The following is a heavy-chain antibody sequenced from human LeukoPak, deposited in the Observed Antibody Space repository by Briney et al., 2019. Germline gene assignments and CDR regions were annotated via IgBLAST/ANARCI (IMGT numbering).Heavy chain of an antibody. V-gene: IGHV4-39*01. Sequence: SETLSLTCTVSGGSISSSSYYWGWIRQPPGKGLEWIGSTYYSGSTYYNSSLKSRVTISVDTSKNQFSLKLSSVTAADTAVYYCAMVPRGYGIVNFDYWGQGTLVTVSS. CDR1: GGSISSSSYY. CDR3: AMVPRGYGIVNFDY. D-gene: IGHD5-12*01. J-gene: IGHJ4*02. CDR2: TYYSGST.